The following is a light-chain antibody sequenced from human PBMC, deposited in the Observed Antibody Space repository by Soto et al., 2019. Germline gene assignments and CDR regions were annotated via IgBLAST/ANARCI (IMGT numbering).Light chain of an antibody. Sequence: QTVVTQPPSVSGAPGQRVTISCTGSSSNIGAGYDVHWYQQLPGTAPKLLIYGNSNRPSGVPDRFSGSKSGTSASLAITGLQAEDEADYYCQSYDSSLSGHWVFGGGTKVTVL. J-gene: IGLJ3*02. CDR2: GNS. CDR3: QSYDSSLSGHWV. V-gene: IGLV1-40*01. CDR1: SSNIGAGYD.